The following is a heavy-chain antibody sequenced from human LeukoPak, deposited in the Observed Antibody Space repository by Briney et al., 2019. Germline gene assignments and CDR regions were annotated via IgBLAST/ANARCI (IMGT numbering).Heavy chain of an antibody. CDR2: MSGSGGST. CDR1: GFTFSNYG. Sequence: GGSLRLSCAASGFTFSNYGMSWVRQAPGKGLEWVSGMSGSGGSTYYADSVKGRFTISRDNSKNTLYLQMNSLRAEDTAVYYCAKNKGYGSGRVGEIDYWGQGTLVTVSS. J-gene: IGHJ4*02. V-gene: IGHV3-23*01. D-gene: IGHD3-10*01. CDR3: AKNKGYGSGRVGEIDY.